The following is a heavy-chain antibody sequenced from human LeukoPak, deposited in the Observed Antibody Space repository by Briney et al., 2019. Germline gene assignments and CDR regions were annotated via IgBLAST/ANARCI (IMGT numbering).Heavy chain of an antibody. CDR1: GFTFSSYS. J-gene: IGHJ4*02. CDR2: ISRSISTI. Sequence: GGSLRLSCAASGFTFSSYSMNWVRQAPGKGLEWVSYISRSISTIYYADSVKGRFTISRDNAKNSLYLQMNTLRAEDTAVYYCARDMAARWGDYFDYWGQGTLVTVSS. V-gene: IGHV3-48*01. CDR3: ARDMAARWGDYFDY. D-gene: IGHD6-6*01.